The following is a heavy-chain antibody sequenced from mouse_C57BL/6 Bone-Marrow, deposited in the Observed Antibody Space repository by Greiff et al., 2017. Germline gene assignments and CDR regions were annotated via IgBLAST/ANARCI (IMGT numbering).Heavy chain of an antibody. CDR2: ISSGGSYT. Sequence: EVKLVESGGDLVKPGGSLKLSCAASGFTFSSYGMSWVRQTPDKRLEWVATISSGGSYTYYPDSVKGRFTISRDNAKNTLYLQMSSLKSEDTAMYYCARQDYYRTWFAYWGQGTLVTVSA. CDR3: ARQDYYRTWFAY. D-gene: IGHD1-1*01. J-gene: IGHJ3*01. CDR1: GFTFSSYG. V-gene: IGHV5-6*02.